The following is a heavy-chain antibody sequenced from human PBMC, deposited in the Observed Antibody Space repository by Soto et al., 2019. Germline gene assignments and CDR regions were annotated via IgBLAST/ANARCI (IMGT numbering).Heavy chain of an antibody. D-gene: IGHD4-17*01. CDR2: VNPTFGVT. V-gene: IGHV1-46*01. J-gene: IGHJ5*01. CDR3: ARVTYGDYNFLDS. Sequence: QGLLIQSGAEVRRPGATVKISCKASENTFTNFFFHWVRQAPGRSLEWLGMVNPTFGVTKYEQRFQGRLTITGDTSTSTVFPEVRGLTSNDTALYFCARVTYGDYNFLDSWGHGTLVTVSS. CDR1: ENTFTNFF.